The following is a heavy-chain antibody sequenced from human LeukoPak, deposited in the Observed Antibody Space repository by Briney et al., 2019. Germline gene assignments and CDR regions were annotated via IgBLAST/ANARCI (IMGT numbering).Heavy chain of an antibody. J-gene: IGHJ4*02. V-gene: IGHV3-30*04. CDR2: LSYDGSNQ. D-gene: IGHD6-13*01. CDR1: GFTFSSYA. CDR3: ARDAHSSTWYGDFDY. Sequence: QPGGSLRLSCAASGFTFSSYAMHWVRQAPGKGLEWVAVLSYDGSNQYYPDSVKGRFTISRDNSKNTLYLQMNSLRPEDTAVYFCARDAHSSTWYGDFDYWGQGTLLTVSS.